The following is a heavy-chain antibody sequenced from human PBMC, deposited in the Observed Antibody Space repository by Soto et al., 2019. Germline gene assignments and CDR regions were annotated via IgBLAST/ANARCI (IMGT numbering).Heavy chain of an antibody. J-gene: IGHJ4*02. CDR3: ARSSSSGFDY. V-gene: IGHV3-64*01. CDR1: GFTFSNYA. Sequence: GGSLRLSCAASGFTFSNYAMHWVRQAPGKGLEHVSVISSNGGSSYYANSVKGRFTFSRDNSKNTLFLQMGSLRPEDMAVYYCARSSSSGFDYWGQGTLVTVSS. CDR2: ISSNGGSS. D-gene: IGHD6-6*01.